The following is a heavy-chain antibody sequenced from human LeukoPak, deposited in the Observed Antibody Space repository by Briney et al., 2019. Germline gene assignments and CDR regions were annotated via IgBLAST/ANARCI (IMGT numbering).Heavy chain of an antibody. D-gene: IGHD3-10*01. V-gene: IGHV3-48*03. CDR2: ISSSGSTI. J-gene: IGHJ6*03. CDR1: GFTFSSYE. Sequence: GGSLRLSCAASGFTFSSYEMNWVRQAPGKGLEWVSYISSSGSTIYYADSVKGRFTISRDNAKNSLYLQMNSLRAKDTAVYYCAGYGSGSAQYYYYMDVWGKGTTVTISS. CDR3: AGYGSGSAQYYYYMDV.